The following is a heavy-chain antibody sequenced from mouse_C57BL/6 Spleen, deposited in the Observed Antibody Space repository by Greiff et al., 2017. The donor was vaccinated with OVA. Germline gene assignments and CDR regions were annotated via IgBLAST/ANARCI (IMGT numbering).Heavy chain of an antibody. CDR2: INPSNGGT. CDR1: GYTFTSYW. Sequence: VQLQQSGTELVKPGASVKLSCKASGYTFTSYWMHWVKQRPGQGLEWIGNINPSNGGTNYNEKFKSKATLTVDKSSSTAYMQLSSLTSEDSAVYYCARGSSGYSWFAYWGQGTLVTVSA. D-gene: IGHD3-2*02. J-gene: IGHJ3*01. V-gene: IGHV1-53*01. CDR3: ARGSSGYSWFAY.